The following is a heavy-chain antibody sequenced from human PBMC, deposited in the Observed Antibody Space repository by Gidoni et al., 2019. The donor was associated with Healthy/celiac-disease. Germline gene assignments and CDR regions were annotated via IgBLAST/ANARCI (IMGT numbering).Heavy chain of an antibody. CDR2: ISSSSSYT. J-gene: IGHJ6*02. V-gene: IGHV3-11*05. CDR3: ARELVVPAAMGGDSRYYYYGMDV. CDR1: VFTFSHYY. Sequence: HVQLVESGRGFVKHGVSLRLSSSAYVFTFSHYYMPCIPPAPGKGLEWVSYISSSSSYTNYADYVKGRFTIYRDNAKNSLYLKMNSLRAEETAVYYCARELVVPAAMGGDSRYYYYGMDVWGQGTTVTVSS. D-gene: IGHD2-2*01.